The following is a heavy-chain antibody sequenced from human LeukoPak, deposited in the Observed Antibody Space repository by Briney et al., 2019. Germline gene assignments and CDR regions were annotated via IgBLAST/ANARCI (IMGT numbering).Heavy chain of an antibody. Sequence: SETLSLTCTVSGGSISSSSYYWGWIRQPPGKGLEWIGSIYYSGSTYYNPSLKSRVTISIDTSKNQFSLKLTSVTAADTAVYYCARQTGSGLFILPGGQGTLVTVSS. V-gene: IGHV4-39*01. CDR3: ARQTGSGLFILP. CDR2: IYYSGST. J-gene: IGHJ4*02. CDR1: GGSISSSSYY. D-gene: IGHD3/OR15-3a*01.